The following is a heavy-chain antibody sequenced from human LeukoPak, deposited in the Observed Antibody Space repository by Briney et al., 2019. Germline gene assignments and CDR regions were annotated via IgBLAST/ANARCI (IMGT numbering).Heavy chain of an antibody. CDR1: GYTFRSYG. CDR3: ARDQYDSVWGSYRPYFDF. D-gene: IGHD3-16*02. CDR2: INIYNGNT. Sequence: ASVKVSCKASGYTFRSYGVSWIRQAPGQGLEWMGSINIYNGNTKYAENFQGRVTMTTDTSTSTAYMELSLRSDDTAMYYCARDQYDSVWGSYRPYFDFWGQGTLVTVSS. V-gene: IGHV1-18*01. J-gene: IGHJ4*02.